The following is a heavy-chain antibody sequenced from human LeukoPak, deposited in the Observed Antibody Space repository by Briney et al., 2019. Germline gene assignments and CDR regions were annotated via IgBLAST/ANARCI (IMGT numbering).Heavy chain of an antibody. CDR2: IYYTGST. V-gene: IGHV4-59*01. Sequence: SETLSLTCTVSGGSISIYHWSWLRQPPGKGLEWIGYIYYTGSTNYNPSTTYNPSLKSRVTISVDTSKNQFSLKLNSVTAADTAVYYCARGDYGGRIVPLDSWGQGTLVTVSP. CDR1: GGSISIYH. CDR3: ARGDYGGRIVPLDS. J-gene: IGHJ4*02. D-gene: IGHD4-23*01.